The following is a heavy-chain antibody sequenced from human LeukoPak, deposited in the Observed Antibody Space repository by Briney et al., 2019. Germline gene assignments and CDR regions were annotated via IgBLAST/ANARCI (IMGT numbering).Heavy chain of an antibody. Sequence: QPGGSLRLSCAASGFTFSDSDIHWVRQASGKGLEWVGRIRTKTNSYATAYAASVRGRFTVSRDDSKNTAFLQMNSLKTEDTAVYYCTRLGDYGSGSSKDDYWGQGTLVTVSS. CDR3: TRLGDYGSGSSKDDY. D-gene: IGHD3-10*01. J-gene: IGHJ4*02. V-gene: IGHV3-73*01. CDR1: GFTFSDSD. CDR2: IRTKTNSYAT.